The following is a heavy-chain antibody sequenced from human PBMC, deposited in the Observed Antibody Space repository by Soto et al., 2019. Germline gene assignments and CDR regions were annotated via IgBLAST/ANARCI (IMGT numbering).Heavy chain of an antibody. J-gene: IGHJ4*02. CDR3: ARVRYYYDSSGSPTRDDY. CDR2: IYSGGST. D-gene: IGHD3-22*01. CDR1: GFTVSSNY. Sequence: GGSLRLSCAASGFTVSSNYMSWVRQAPGKGLEWVSVIYSGGSTYYADSVKGRFTISGHNSKNTLYLQMNSLRAEDTAVYYCARVRYYYDSSGSPTRDDYWGQGTLVTVSS. V-gene: IGHV3-53*04.